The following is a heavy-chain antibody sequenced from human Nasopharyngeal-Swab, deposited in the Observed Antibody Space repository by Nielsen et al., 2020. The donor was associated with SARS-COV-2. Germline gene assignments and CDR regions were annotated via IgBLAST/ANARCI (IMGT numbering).Heavy chain of an antibody. D-gene: IGHD2-15*01. Sequence: SLKISCAASGFTFDDYAMHWVRQAPGKGLEWVSGISWNSGSTAYADSVKGRFTISRDNAKNSLYLQMNSLRGEDTALYYCARGSSFRVVEDFYFDYWGQGTLVTVSS. V-gene: IGHV3-9*01. CDR2: ISWNSGST. J-gene: IGHJ4*02. CDR1: GFTFDDYA. CDR3: ARGSSFRVVEDFYFDY.